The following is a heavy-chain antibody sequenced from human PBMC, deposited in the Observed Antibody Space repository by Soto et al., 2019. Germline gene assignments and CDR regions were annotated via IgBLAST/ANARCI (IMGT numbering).Heavy chain of an antibody. CDR3: APRGFTGQFDD. D-gene: IGHD3-10*01. J-gene: IGHJ4*02. CDR1: GFTFSTYG. Sequence: QVQLVESGGGVVQPGRSLRLSCAASGFTFSTYGMHWVRQAPGKGLEWVAVTSYDGSNKYYADSVKGRFTISRDNSKNTRYVKINRLRAEDRAGYSCAPRGFTGQFDDWGQGTLGTVS. V-gene: IGHV3-30*03. CDR2: TSYDGSNK.